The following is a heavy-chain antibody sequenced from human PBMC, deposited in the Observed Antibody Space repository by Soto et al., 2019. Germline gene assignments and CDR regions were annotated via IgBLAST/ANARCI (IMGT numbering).Heavy chain of an antibody. Sequence: GGSLRLSCAASGFTFSSYAMSWVRQAPGKGLEWVSAISGSGGSTYYADSVKGRFTISRDNSKNTLYLQMNSLRAEDTAVYYCAKDPDSSSWYYYYGMDVWGQGTTVTVSS. CDR2: ISGSGGST. V-gene: IGHV3-23*01. J-gene: IGHJ6*02. CDR1: GFTFSSYA. CDR3: AKDPDSSSWYYYYGMDV. D-gene: IGHD6-13*01.